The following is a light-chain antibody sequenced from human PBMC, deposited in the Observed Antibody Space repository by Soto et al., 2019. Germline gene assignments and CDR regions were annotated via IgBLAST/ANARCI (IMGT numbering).Light chain of an antibody. CDR1: SRDVGGYNS. CDR2: EVN. V-gene: IGLV2-8*01. J-gene: IGLJ2*01. CDR3: SSYAGSKNLV. Sequence: QSALTQPPSASGSPGQSVTISCTGTSRDVGGYNSVSWYQHHPGKAPKLMIYEVNKRPSGVPDRFSASKSDNTASLTVSGLQAEDEADYYCSSYAGSKNLVFGGGTKLTVL.